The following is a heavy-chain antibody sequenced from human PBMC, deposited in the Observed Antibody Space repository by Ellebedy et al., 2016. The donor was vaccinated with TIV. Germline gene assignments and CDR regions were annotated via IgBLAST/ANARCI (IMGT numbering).Heavy chain of an antibody. Sequence: TSVKVSCKASGYTFTSYYMYWVRQAPGQGLEWMGIINASGGSSNYAQKFQGRVTMTRDTSTGTVYMELSSLRSEDTAVYYCARGEKYYYDSSGYYYTYWGQGTLVTVSS. CDR1: GYTFTSYY. V-gene: IGHV1-46*01. D-gene: IGHD3-22*01. CDR2: INASGGSS. CDR3: ARGEKYYYDSSGYYYTY. J-gene: IGHJ4*02.